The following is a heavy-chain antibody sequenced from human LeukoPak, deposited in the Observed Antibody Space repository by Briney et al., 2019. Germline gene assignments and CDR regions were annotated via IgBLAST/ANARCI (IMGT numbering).Heavy chain of an antibody. J-gene: IGHJ4*02. CDR1: GFTFSSYA. D-gene: IGHD4-11*01. V-gene: IGHV3-23*01. Sequence: PGGSLRLSCAASGFTFSSYAMSWVRQAPGKGLEWVSGISASGGVTYSAESVRGRFTISRDNSKNTLYLQMNSLRVDDTAAYYCAKGVSKYDFDYWGQGTLVTVSS. CDR2: ISASGGVT. CDR3: AKGVSKYDFDY.